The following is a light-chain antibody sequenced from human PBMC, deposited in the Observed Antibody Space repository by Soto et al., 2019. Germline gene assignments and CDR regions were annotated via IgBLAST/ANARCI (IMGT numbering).Light chain of an antibody. CDR2: DAS. J-gene: IGKJ5*01. V-gene: IGKV1-33*01. CDR3: QHYDNRPIK. Sequence: SASPLSATNFYRATITCPASQDISNYLNWYQQKPGKAPKLLIYDASNLETGVPSRFSGSGSGTDFTFTISSLQPEDIATYYCQHYDNRPIKFGQGTRPEIK. CDR1: QDISNY.